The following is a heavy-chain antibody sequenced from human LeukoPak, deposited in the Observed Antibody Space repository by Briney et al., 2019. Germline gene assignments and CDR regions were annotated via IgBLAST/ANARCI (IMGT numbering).Heavy chain of an antibody. Sequence: IPGGSLRLSCAASGFTFRSYTMNWVRQAPGKGLEWVSSITSNGNNKYYTDSVKGRFTISRDNANNSLYLQMSSLRAEDTAVYYCAKEGVSAAAGIQFDYWGQGTLVTVSS. CDR1: GFTFRSYT. CDR3: AKEGVSAAAGIQFDY. CDR2: ITSNGNNK. V-gene: IGHV3-21*04. J-gene: IGHJ4*02. D-gene: IGHD6-13*01.